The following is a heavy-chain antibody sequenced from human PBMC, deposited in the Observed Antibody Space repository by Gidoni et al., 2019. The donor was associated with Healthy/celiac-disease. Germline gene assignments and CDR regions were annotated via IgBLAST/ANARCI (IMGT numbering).Heavy chain of an antibody. CDR3: AHFPLLQKYSGSPYAFDI. Sequence: NDDKRYSPSLKSRLTITKDTSKNQVVLTMTNMDPVDTATYYCAHFPLLQKYSGSPYAFDIWGQGTMVTVSS. D-gene: IGHD1-26*01. V-gene: IGHV2-5*01. CDR2: NDDK. J-gene: IGHJ3*02.